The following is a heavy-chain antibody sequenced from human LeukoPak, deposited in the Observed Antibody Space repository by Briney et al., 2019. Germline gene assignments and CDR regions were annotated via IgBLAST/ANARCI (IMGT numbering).Heavy chain of an antibody. J-gene: IGHJ4*02. CDR1: GFTFSSYA. Sequence: GGSLRLSCAASGFTFSSYAMSWVRQAPGKGLEWVSAISGSGGSTYYADSVKGRFTISRDNSKNTLYLQMNSLRAEDTAVYYCAKDLEGPGYYDSSGYRWGDYWGQGTLVTVSS. D-gene: IGHD3-22*01. V-gene: IGHV3-23*01. CDR3: AKDLEGPGYYDSSGYRWGDY. CDR2: ISGSGGST.